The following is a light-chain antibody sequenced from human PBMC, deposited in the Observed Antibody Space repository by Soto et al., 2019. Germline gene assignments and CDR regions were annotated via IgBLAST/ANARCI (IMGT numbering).Light chain of an antibody. V-gene: IGKV3-11*01. J-gene: IGKJ5*01. CDR1: QSIGSP. CDR3: QQRNNLRAT. Sequence: EVVVTQYTGSLSLSAGERSTLSCMASQSIGSPLGCYQHKPGQAARLVIFYASNRAPGVPARFIGSGSGTDFTLPIGSLVPADFAANYCQQRNNLRATFGQGTRLEIK. CDR2: YAS.